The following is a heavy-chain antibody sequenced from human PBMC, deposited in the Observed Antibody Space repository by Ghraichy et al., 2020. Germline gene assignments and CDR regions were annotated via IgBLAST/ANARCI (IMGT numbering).Heavy chain of an antibody. CDR2: ISGSGGST. V-gene: IGHV3-23*01. CDR1: GFTFSSYA. CDR3: AKDRYYSSSWSRKLDY. J-gene: IGHJ4*02. Sequence: GGSLRLSCAAYGFTFSSYAMSWVRQAPGKGLEWVSAISGSGGSTYYADSVKGRFTISRDNSKNTLYLQMNSLRAEDTAVYYCAKDRYYSSSWSRKLDYWGQRPLVTVYS. D-gene: IGHD6-13*01.